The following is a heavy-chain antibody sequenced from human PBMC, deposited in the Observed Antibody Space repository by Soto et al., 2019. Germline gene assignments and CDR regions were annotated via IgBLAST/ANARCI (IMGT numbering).Heavy chain of an antibody. Sequence: GGSLRLSCAASGFTFSSYSMNWVRQAPGKGLEWVSYISSSSSTIYYANSVKGRFTISRDNAKNSLYLQMNSLRAEDTAVYYCASQSSEWLLFASWGQGTLVTVSS. CDR2: ISSSSSTI. CDR3: ASQSSEWLLFAS. D-gene: IGHD5-12*01. CDR1: GFTFSSYS. V-gene: IGHV3-48*01. J-gene: IGHJ4*02.